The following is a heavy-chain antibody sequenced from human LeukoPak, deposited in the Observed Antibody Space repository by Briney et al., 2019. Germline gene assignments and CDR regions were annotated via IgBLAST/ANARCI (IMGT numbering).Heavy chain of an antibody. CDR2: IYTSGST. V-gene: IGHV4-61*02. D-gene: IGHD6-19*01. CDR1: GGSISSGSYY. J-gene: IGHJ4*02. CDR3: ARRLLVSGWPFDY. Sequence: SETLSLTCTVSGGSISSGSYYWSWIRQPAGKGLEWIGRIYTSGSTNYNPSLKSRVTISVDTSKNQFSLKLSSVTAADTAVYYCARRLLVSGWPFDYWGQGTLVTVSS.